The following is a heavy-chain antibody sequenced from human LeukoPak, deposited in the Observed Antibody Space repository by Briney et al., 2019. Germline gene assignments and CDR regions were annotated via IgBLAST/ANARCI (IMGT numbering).Heavy chain of an antibody. V-gene: IGHV4-61*02. CDR2: IYTSGST. D-gene: IGHD3-22*01. CDR3: ASLYSYDSSGYETDY. CDR1: GGSISSGNYY. J-gene: IGHJ4*02. Sequence: PSETLSLTCTVSGGSISSGNYYWTWIRQPAGKGLEWIGRIYTSGSTKYNPSLKSRVTISLDTSKNRFSLKLSSVTAADTAVYYCASLYSYDSSGYETDYWGQGTLVTVSS.